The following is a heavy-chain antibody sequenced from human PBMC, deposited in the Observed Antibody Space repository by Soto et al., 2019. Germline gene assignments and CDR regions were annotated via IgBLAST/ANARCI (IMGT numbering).Heavy chain of an antibody. Sequence: QVQLQESGPGLVKPSGTLSLTCAVSGGSISSSDWWSWVRQSPGKGLEWIGEIYHTGTTNYNPSLKSRVTISVDKSKNQFSLKLSSVTAADTAVYYCARGVYSPGKHYFDYWGQGTLVTVSS. CDR2: IYHTGTT. D-gene: IGHD6-13*01. V-gene: IGHV4-4*02. CDR3: ARGVYSPGKHYFDY. J-gene: IGHJ4*02. CDR1: GGSISSSDW.